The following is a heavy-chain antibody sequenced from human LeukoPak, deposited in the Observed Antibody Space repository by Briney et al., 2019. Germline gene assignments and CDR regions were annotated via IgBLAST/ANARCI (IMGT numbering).Heavy chain of an antibody. CDR1: GYTFTKYD. CDR2: ISAYNGNT. CDR3: VREAVAGAFLEY. J-gene: IGHJ4*02. Sequence: ASVKVSCKASGYTFTKYDITWVRQAPGQGPEWMGWISAYNGNTNYAQKFQGRVTMTTDTSTSTAYMELRSLRSDDTAVYYCVREAVAGAFLEYWGQGTLVTVSS. D-gene: IGHD6-19*01. V-gene: IGHV1-18*01.